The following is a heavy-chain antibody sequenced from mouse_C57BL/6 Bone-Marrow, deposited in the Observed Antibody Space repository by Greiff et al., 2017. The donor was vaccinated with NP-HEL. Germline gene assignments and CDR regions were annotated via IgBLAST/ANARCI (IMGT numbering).Heavy chain of an antibody. CDR1: GFNIKDDY. Sequence: EVQLQQSGAELVRPGASVKLSCTASGFNIKDDYMHWVKQRPEQGLEWIGWIDPENGDTEYASKFQGKATITADTSSNTAYLQLSSLTSEDTAVYNCTTGYYSYAMDYWGQGTSVTVSS. D-gene: IGHD2-3*01. V-gene: IGHV14-4*01. CDR2: IDPENGDT. CDR3: TTGYYSYAMDY. J-gene: IGHJ4*01.